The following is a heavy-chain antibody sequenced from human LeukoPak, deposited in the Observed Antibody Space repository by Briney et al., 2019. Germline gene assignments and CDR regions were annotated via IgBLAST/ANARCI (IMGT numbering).Heavy chain of an antibody. CDR2: ISYDGSNK. D-gene: IGHD1-26*01. Sequence: GGSLRLSCAASGFTFSSYAMHWVRQAPGKGLEWVAVISYDGSNKYYAHSVKGRFTISGDNSKNTLYLQMNSLRAEDTAVYSCARGGLWEVSSTTVIDYWGQGTLVTVSS. CDR1: GFTFSSYA. J-gene: IGHJ4*02. V-gene: IGHV3-30-3*01. CDR3: ARGGLWEVSSTTVIDY.